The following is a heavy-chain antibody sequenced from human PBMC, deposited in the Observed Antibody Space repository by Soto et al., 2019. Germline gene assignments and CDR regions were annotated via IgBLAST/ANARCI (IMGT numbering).Heavy chain of an antibody. D-gene: IGHD6-19*01. J-gene: IGHJ4*02. V-gene: IGHV3-53*01. CDR1: GFTISNNY. CDR2: IYSIGPT. Sequence: PGGSLRLSCAASGFTISNNYMNWVRQAPGKGLEWVSVIYSIGPTYYADSVKGRFTVSRDNAKNSPYLQMNSLRAEDTAVYYCAKVRGGWPHYYFDYWGQGTLVTVSS. CDR3: AKVRGGWPHYYFDY.